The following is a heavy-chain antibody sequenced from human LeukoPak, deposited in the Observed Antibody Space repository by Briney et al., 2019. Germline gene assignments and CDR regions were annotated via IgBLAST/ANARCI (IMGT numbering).Heavy chain of an antibody. J-gene: IGHJ3*02. CDR3: ATPYCSSISCLDVFNM. V-gene: IGHV4-31*03. Sequence: PSETLSLTCNVSGVSVSDGRYYWTWIRQHPGKGLEWIGYKYYSGSAKYNPSLKSRLTISIDTPKNQFSLQLSSVTAADTATYYCATPYCSSISCLDVFNMWGQGTRVTVSS. CDR1: GVSVSDGRYY. D-gene: IGHD2-2*01. CDR2: KYYSGSA.